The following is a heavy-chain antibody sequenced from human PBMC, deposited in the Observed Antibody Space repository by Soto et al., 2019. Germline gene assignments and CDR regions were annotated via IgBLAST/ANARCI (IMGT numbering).Heavy chain of an antibody. CDR2: IVPSLDTT. V-gene: IGHV1-69*11. D-gene: IGHD3-16*02. CDR3: ARWPQPRYTADPYAVDV. CDR1: GGTFSSSG. J-gene: IGHJ6*02. Sequence: VTVSCKASGGTFSSSGFSWVRQAPGQGLEWMGMIVPSLDTTNYAQKFQARVTITADEVTSTAYMELRSLRSEDTAVYYCARWPQPRYTADPYAVDVWGQGTRVTVSS.